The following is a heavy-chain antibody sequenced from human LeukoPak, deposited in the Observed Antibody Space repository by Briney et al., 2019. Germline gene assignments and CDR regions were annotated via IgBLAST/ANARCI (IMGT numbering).Heavy chain of an antibody. J-gene: IGHJ6*02. D-gene: IGHD5-12*01. CDR1: GYTFTGYY. Sequence: ASVKVSCKASGYTFTGYYMHWVRQAPGQGLERMGWINPNSGGTNYAQKFQDWVTLTRDTSISTAYMELSRLRSDDTAVYYCARGGFSGYESAYYYYGMGVWGQGTTVTVSS. V-gene: IGHV1-2*04. CDR2: INPNSGGT. CDR3: ARGGFSGYESAYYYYGMGV.